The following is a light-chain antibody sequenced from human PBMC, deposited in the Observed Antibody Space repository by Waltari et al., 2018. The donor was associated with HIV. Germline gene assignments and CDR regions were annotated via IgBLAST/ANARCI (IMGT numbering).Light chain of an antibody. Sequence: SALTPGPASVSGSPGQSITISCTGASSEFRTSNYVSWYQHHPGKAPKLLIYDVTNRPSGVSHRFSGSKSGGTASLIISGLQTEDEADYFCSSYIGSWVFGGGTKLTVL. CDR3: SSYIGSWV. V-gene: IGLV2-14*03. CDR2: DVT. CDR1: SSEFRTSNY. J-gene: IGLJ3*02.